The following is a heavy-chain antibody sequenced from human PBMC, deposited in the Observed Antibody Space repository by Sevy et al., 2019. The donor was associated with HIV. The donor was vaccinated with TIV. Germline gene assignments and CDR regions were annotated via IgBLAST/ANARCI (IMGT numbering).Heavy chain of an antibody. CDR3: VKGPHPAVTTSYALDV. V-gene: IGHV3-30*02. D-gene: IGHD4-17*01. CDR2: IRNDGSTK. J-gene: IGHJ6*02. CDR1: GFTFKSYG. Sequence: GGSLRLSCAASGFTFKSYGIHWVRQAPGKGLEWVTFIRNDGSTKYYADSVRGRFTASRDNSKNTLYLHMNSLRPEDTAVYYCVKGPHPAVTTSYALDVWGQGTTVTVSS.